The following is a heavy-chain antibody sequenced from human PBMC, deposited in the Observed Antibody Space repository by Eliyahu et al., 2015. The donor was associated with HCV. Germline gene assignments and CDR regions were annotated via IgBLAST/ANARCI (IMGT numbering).Heavy chain of an antibody. V-gene: IGHV1-58*01. J-gene: IGHJ6*02. CDR3: AADLGRIFYGMDV. CDR1: GFTFTSSA. Sequence: QMQLVQSGPEVKKPGTSVKVSCKASGFTFTSSAVQWVRQARGQRLEWIGWIVVGSGNTNYAQKFQERVTITRDMSTSTAYMELSSLRSEDTAVYYCAADLGRIFYGMDVWGQGTTVTVSS. D-gene: IGHD7-27*01. CDR2: IVVGSGNT.